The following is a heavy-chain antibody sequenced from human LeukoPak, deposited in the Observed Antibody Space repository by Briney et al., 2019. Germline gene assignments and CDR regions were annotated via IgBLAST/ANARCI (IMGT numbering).Heavy chain of an antibody. CDR3: ARSMVRGSRNYYYGMDV. D-gene: IGHD3-10*01. CDR2: INHSGST. V-gene: IGHV4-34*01. CDR1: GGSFSGYY. J-gene: IGHJ6*02. Sequence: PSETLSLTCAVYGGSFSGYYWSWIRQPPGKGLEWIGEINHSGSTNYNPSLKSRVTISVDTSKNQFSLKLSSVTAADTAVYYCARSMVRGSRNYYYGMDVWGQGTTVTVSS.